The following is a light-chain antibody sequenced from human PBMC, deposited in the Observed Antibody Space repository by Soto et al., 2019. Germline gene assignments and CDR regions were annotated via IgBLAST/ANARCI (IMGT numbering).Light chain of an antibody. Sequence: QSVQTQPRSVSGSPGQSVTISCTGTSSDVGGYNYVSWYQQHPGKAPKLMIYDVSKRPSGVPDRFSGSKSGNTASLTISGLPAEDEADYYCCSYAGSYTFVVFGGGTKLTVL. J-gene: IGLJ2*01. CDR3: CSYAGSYTFVV. V-gene: IGLV2-11*01. CDR1: SSDVGGYNY. CDR2: DVS.